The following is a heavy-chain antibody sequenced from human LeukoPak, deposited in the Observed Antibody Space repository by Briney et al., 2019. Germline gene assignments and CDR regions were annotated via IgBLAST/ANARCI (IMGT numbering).Heavy chain of an antibody. CDR1: GFTFSSYA. CDR2: ISSSSSYM. D-gene: IGHD4-17*01. CDR3: ARDRRTTYPFDY. Sequence: GGSLRLSCAASGFTFSSYAMSWVRQAPGKGLEWVSYISSSSSYMYYADSVKGRFTISRDNTKNSLYLQMNSLRAEDTAVYYCARDRRTTYPFDYWGQGTLVTVSS. J-gene: IGHJ4*02. V-gene: IGHV3-21*01.